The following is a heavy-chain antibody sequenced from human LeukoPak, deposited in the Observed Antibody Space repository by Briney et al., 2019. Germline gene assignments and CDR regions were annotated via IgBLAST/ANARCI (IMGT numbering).Heavy chain of an antibody. CDR3: ARDNGSGSSGWFDP. CDR1: GYTFTGYY. J-gene: IGHJ5*02. CDR2: INPNSGGT. V-gene: IGHV1-2*02. D-gene: IGHD3-10*01. Sequence: ASVKVSCKASGYTFTGYYMHWVRQAPGQGLEWMGWINPNSGGTNYAQKFQGRVTMTRDMSTSTVYMELSSLRSEDTAVYYCARDNGSGSSGWFDPWGQGTLVTVSS.